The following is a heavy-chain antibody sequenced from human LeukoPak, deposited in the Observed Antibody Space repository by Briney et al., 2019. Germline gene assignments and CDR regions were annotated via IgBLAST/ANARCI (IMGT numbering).Heavy chain of an antibody. CDR1: GFTFKTYW. V-gene: IGHV3-7*01. J-gene: IGHJ3*01. D-gene: IGHD3-16*01. CDR2: IHQDGSEK. CDR3: AKHQFEGERDRAFDV. Sequence: GGSLRLSCAASGFTFKTYWMSWVRQAPGKGLEWVAKIHQDGSEKYYVDSVEGRFAISRDNAKNSLYLHMNSPRAEDTAVYYCAKHQFEGERDRAFDVWGQGTMVTVSS.